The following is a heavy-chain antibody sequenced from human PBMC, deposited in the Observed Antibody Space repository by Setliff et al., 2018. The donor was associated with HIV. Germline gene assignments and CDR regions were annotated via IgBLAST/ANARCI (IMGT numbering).Heavy chain of an antibody. V-gene: IGHV4-34*01. D-gene: IGHD3-3*01. CDR3: ARHGQSFDFSIVSEAYYFDS. CDR2: INYSGHT. Sequence: SETLSLTCAVYGGSFSGFYWSWIRQPPGKGLEWIGEINYSGHTNYNSSLKSRVTISVDTSKNQFSVRLNSVTAADTAVYYCARHGQSFDFSIVSEAYYFDSWGQGTLVTVSS. J-gene: IGHJ4*02. CDR1: GGSFSGFY.